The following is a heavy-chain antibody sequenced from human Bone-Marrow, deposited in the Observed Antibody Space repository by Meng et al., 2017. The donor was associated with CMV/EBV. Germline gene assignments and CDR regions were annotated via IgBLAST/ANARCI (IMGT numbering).Heavy chain of an antibody. CDR3: ARGGNFLTWGMDV. V-gene: IGHV3-30*04. CDR2: ISYDGSNK. CDR1: GFTFSSYA. D-gene: IGHD3-9*01. J-gene: IGHJ6*02. Sequence: GESLKISCAASGFTFSSYAMYWVRQAPGKGLEWVAVISYDGSNKYYADSVKGRFTISRDNSKNTLYLQMNGLRAEDTAVYYCARGGNFLTWGMDVWGQGNAGHRLL.